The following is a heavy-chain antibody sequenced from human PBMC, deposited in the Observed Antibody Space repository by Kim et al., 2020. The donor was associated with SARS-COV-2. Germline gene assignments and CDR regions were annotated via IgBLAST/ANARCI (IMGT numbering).Heavy chain of an antibody. CDR2: ITSKTRLYAP. CDR1: GFTFRGSA. CDR3: TRWSDTSDYPFDF. D-gene: IGHD3-22*01. J-gene: IGHJ4*02. Sequence: GGSLRLSCEASGFTFRGSAIHWVRQVPGKGLEWIGHITSKTRLYAPSYGASVRRRFVVSREDSKNMAYLQMNSLKTEDTAVYYCTRWSDTSDYPFDFWGRGTLVTVSP. V-gene: IGHV3-73*01.